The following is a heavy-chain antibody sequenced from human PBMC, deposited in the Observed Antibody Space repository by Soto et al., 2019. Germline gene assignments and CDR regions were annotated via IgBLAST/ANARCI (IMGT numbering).Heavy chain of an antibody. D-gene: IGHD2-15*01. CDR2: ISASGGSA. CDR1: GFTFSNNA. CDR3: AKHCSGVSCLP. V-gene: IGHV3-23*01. Sequence: GGSLRLSCAASGFTFSNNAMTWVRQAPGRGLEWVSTISASGGSAYYADSVKGRFTISRDNSRTTLYLQMNSLRAEDTAVYYCAKHCSGVSCLPWGRGTLVTVSS. J-gene: IGHJ5*02.